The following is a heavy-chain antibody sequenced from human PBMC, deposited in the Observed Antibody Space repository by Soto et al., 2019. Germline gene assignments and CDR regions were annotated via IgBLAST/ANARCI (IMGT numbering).Heavy chain of an antibody. CDR3: ARTVGAAYYFDF. D-gene: IGHD1-26*01. V-gene: IGHV4-4*07. J-gene: IGHJ4*02. Sequence: SETLSLTCNVSGDSMTKYYWSWIRQPAGKGLEWIGRIYTSGSTNYNPSLKSRVTMSIDTSNNHFSLNLKSVTAADTAVYYCARTVGAAYYFDFWGQGALVTVSS. CDR1: GDSMTKYY. CDR2: IYTSGST.